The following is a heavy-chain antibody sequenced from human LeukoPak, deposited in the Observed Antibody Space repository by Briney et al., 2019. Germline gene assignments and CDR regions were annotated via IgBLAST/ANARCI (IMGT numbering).Heavy chain of an antibody. V-gene: IGHV3-21*01. CDR1: AFPFCIYT. CDR3: ATDYYGSGGSCYPPD. J-gene: IGHJ4*02. D-gene: IGHD2-15*01. Sequence: GGSLRLSGAASAFPFCIYTMHWVRQAPGKGLEWVSSISGSSNDIYYADSVKGRFTISRDNAKNSLYLQMNSLRAEDTAVYYWATDYYGSGGSCYPPDWGQGTLVTVSS. CDR2: ISGSSNDI.